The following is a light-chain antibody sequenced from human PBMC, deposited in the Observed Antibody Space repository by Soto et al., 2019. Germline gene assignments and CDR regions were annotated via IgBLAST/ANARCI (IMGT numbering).Light chain of an antibody. CDR2: DVS. CDR3: SSYTSSSNLWV. CDR1: SSDVGGYNY. Sequence: QSALTQPASVSGSPGQSITISCTGTSSDVGGYNYVSWYQQHPGKAPKLMIYDVSNRPSGVSNRFSGSKSGNTASLTISGLQAEDDADYYCSSYTSSSNLWVFGTGTKVTVL. V-gene: IGLV2-14*01. J-gene: IGLJ1*01.